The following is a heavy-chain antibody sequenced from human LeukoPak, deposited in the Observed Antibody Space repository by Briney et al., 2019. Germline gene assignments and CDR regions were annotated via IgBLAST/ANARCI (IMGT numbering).Heavy chain of an antibody. Sequence: GRSLRLSCAASGFTFDDYAMHWVRQAPGKGLEWVSGISWNSGSIGYADSVKGRFTISRDNAKNSLYLQMNSLRAEDTALYYCAKGHPSYDFWSGYDYWGQGTLVTVSS. CDR3: AKGHPSYDFWSGYDY. J-gene: IGHJ4*02. V-gene: IGHV3-9*01. CDR2: ISWNSGSI. CDR1: GFTFDDYA. D-gene: IGHD3-3*01.